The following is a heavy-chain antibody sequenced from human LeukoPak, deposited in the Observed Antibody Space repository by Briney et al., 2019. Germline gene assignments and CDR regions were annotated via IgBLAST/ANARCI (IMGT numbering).Heavy chain of an antibody. V-gene: IGHV3-30*02. CDR3: AKDLMYGPDY. Sequence: GGSLRLSCAASGFIFSSSGMHWVRQAPGKGLEWVSFIRFDGNPTYSADSVRGRFTISRDNSKNTIYLQMNSLRAEDTAVYCCAKDLMYGPDYWGQGTLVTVSS. CDR1: GFIFSSSG. D-gene: IGHD2-8*01. CDR2: IRFDGNPT. J-gene: IGHJ4*02.